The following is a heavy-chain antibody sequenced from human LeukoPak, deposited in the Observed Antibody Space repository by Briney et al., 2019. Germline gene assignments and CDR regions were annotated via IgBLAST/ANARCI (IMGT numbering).Heavy chain of an antibody. J-gene: IGHJ4*02. V-gene: IGHV3-11*04. Sequence: GGSLRLSCAASGFPFSDYYMTWIRQAPGKGLEWVSYISNSGSVIYYGDSVKGRFTISRDNAKNSLYLQMNSLRAEDTAVYYCARGGYYDSFDYWGQGTLVTVSS. CDR1: GFPFSDYY. CDR2: ISNSGSVI. CDR3: ARGGYYDSFDY. D-gene: IGHD3-22*01.